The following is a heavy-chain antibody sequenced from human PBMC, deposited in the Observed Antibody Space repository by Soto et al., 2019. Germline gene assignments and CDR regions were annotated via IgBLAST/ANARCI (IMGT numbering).Heavy chain of an antibody. Sequence: EVQLLESGGDLVQPGGSLRLSCAASGFTFGIYAMTWVRQAPGKGLEWVSTISATGGSTFYADSVKDRFTISRDNSKNTLYLQMNSLRAEDTAIYYCAKDLSSYYYFDFWGQGTLVTVSS. CDR1: GFTFGIYA. D-gene: IGHD2-15*01. CDR3: AKDLSSYYYFDF. V-gene: IGHV3-23*01. J-gene: IGHJ4*02. CDR2: ISATGGST.